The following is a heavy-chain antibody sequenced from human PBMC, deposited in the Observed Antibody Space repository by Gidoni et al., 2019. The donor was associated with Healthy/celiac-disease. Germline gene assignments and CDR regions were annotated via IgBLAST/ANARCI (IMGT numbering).Heavy chain of an antibody. Sequence: QVQLVESGGGVVQPGRSLRLSCAASGFPFSSYGMHWVRQAPGKGLEWVAVIWYDGSNKYYADSVKGRFTISRDNSKNTLYLQMNSLRAEDTAVYYCARELTEQGGSSWPHFDYWGQGTLVTVSS. V-gene: IGHV3-33*01. J-gene: IGHJ4*02. D-gene: IGHD6-13*01. CDR2: IWYDGSNK. CDR1: GFPFSSYG. CDR3: ARELTEQGGSSWPHFDY.